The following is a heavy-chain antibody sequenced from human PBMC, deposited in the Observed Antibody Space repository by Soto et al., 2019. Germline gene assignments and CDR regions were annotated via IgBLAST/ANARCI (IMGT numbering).Heavy chain of an antibody. D-gene: IGHD2-2*03. CDR2: IIPSFGTA. CDR3: ATWVLDYGMDV. J-gene: IGHJ6*02. V-gene: IGHV1-69*13. Sequence: GASVKVSCKASGGTFSSYAISWVRQAPGQGLEWMGGIIPSFGTANYAQKFQGRVTITADESTSTAYMELSSLRSEDTAVYYCATWVLDYGMDVWGQGTTVTVSS. CDR1: GGTFSSYA.